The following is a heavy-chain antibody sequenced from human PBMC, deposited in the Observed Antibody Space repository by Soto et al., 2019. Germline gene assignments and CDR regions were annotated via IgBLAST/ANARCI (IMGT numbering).Heavy chain of an antibody. D-gene: IGHD2-15*01. J-gene: IGHJ6*02. V-gene: IGHV3-30*18. CDR1: GFTFSSYG. CDR3: AKDRAAFNCRSYYYYGMDV. CDR2: ISYDGSNK. Sequence: QVQLVESGGGVVQPGRSLRLSCAASGFTFSSYGMHWVRQAPGKGLEWVAVISYDGSNKYYADSVKGRFTISRDNSKNTLYLQMNSLRAEDTAVYYCAKDRAAFNCRSYYYYGMDVWGQGTTVTVSS.